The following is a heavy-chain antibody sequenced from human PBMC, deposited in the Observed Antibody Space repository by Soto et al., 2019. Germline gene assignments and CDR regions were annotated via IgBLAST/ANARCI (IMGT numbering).Heavy chain of an antibody. D-gene: IGHD6-13*01. CDR2: INPSGGST. J-gene: IGHJ5*02. CDR1: GYTFTSYY. CDR3: ARDLRIIAAAANNWFDP. V-gene: IGHV1-46*03. Sequence: ASVKVSCQASGYTFTSYYMHWVRQAPGQGLEWMGIINPSGGSTSYAQKFQGRVTMTRDTSTSTVYMELSSLRSEDTAVYYCARDLRIIAAAANNWFDPWGQGTLVTVSS.